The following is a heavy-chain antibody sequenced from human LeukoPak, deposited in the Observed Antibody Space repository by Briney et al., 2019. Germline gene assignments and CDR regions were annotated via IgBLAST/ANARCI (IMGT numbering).Heavy chain of an antibody. D-gene: IGHD3-10*01. CDR2: ISAYNGNT. V-gene: IGHV1-18*01. Sequence: ASVKVSCKASGYTFTSYGITWVRQAPGQGLEWMGWISAYNGNTKYAQKLQGRVTMTTDTSTSTAYMELRSLRSDDTAVYYCARDLGSYYYCAMDVWGQGTTVTVSS. CDR3: ARDLGSYYYCAMDV. J-gene: IGHJ6*02. CDR1: GYTFTSYG.